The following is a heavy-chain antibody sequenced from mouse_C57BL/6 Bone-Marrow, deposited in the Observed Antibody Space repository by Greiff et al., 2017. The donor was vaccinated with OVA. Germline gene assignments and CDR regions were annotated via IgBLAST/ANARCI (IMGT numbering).Heavy chain of an antibody. J-gene: IGHJ1*03. CDR3: TTDWYFDV. CDR2: IDPENGDT. V-gene: IGHV14-4*01. CDR1: GFNIKDDY. Sequence: VQLQQSGAELVRPGASVKLSCTASGFNIKDDYMHWVKQRPEQGLEWIGWIDPENGDTEYASKFQGKATITADTSSNPAYLQLSSLTSEDTAVYYCTTDWYFDVWGTGTTVTVSS.